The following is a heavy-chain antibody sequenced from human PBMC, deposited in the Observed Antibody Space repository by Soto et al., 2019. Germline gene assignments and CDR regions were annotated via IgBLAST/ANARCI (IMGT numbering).Heavy chain of an antibody. Sequence: QVQLQESGPGLVKPSQTLSLTCTVSGGSISSGDYYWSWIRQPPGKGLEWIGYIYYSGSTYYNPSLKSRVTISVDTSKYQFSLKLSSVTAADTAVYYCATLARGYSGYDTLDYWGQGTLVTVSS. J-gene: IGHJ4*02. CDR2: IYYSGST. D-gene: IGHD5-12*01. V-gene: IGHV4-30-4*01. CDR3: ATLARGYSGYDTLDY. CDR1: GGSISSGDYY.